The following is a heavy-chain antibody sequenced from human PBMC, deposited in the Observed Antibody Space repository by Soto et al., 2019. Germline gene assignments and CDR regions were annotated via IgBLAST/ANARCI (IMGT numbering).Heavy chain of an antibody. D-gene: IGHD5-12*01. J-gene: IGHJ6*02. CDR2: IIPIFGTA. CDR3: ARVSGIVATILDYYYHGMDV. CDR1: GGTFSSYA. Sequence: SVQVSCKASGGTFSSYAISGVRQAPGQGLEWMGGIIPIFGTANYAQKFQGRVTITADESTSTAYMELSSLRSEDTAVYYCARVSGIVATILDYYYHGMDVWGQGTTVTVSS. V-gene: IGHV1-69*13.